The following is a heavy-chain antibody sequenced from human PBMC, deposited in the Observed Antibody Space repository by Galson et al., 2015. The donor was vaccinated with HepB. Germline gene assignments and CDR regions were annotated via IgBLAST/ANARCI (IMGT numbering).Heavy chain of an antibody. J-gene: IGHJ6*02. D-gene: IGHD3-22*01. Sequence: SVKVSCKASGSTFTSYDINWVRQATGQGLEWMGWMNPNSGNTGYAQKFQGRVTMTRNTSISTAYMELSSLRSEDTAVYYCARRPSWYYDSSGYYYDYGMDVWGQGTTVTVSS. CDR2: MNPNSGNT. CDR3: ARRPSWYYDSSGYYYDYGMDV. V-gene: IGHV1-8*01. CDR1: GSTFTSYD.